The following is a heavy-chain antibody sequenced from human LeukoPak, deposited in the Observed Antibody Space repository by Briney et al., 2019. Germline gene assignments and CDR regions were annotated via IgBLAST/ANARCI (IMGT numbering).Heavy chain of an antibody. V-gene: IGHV3-53*01. CDR3: ASPRDGYNLDY. CDR1: GFTVSSNY. D-gene: IGHD5-24*01. Sequence: GGSLRLSCAASGFTVSSNYMSWVRQAPGKGLEWVPVIYSGGSTYYADSVKGRFTISRDNSKNTLYLQMNSLRAEDTAVYYCASPRDGYNLDYWGQGTLVTVSS. J-gene: IGHJ4*02. CDR2: IYSGGST.